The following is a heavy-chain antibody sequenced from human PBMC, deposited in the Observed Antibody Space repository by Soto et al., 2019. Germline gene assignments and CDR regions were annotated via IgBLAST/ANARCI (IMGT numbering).Heavy chain of an antibody. Sequence: SSETLSLTXSVSGASIAGSSYWSWIRQPAGKGLEWIGRFSLSGTTNYSPSLRSRVTMSADVSKNQFSLRLTSVTAADTALYYCARGMTPPGAPAWYYFDSWGQGTLVTVSS. CDR2: FSLSGTT. D-gene: IGHD2-8*02. V-gene: IGHV4-4*07. CDR1: GASIAGSSY. J-gene: IGHJ4*02. CDR3: ARGMTPPGAPAWYYFDS.